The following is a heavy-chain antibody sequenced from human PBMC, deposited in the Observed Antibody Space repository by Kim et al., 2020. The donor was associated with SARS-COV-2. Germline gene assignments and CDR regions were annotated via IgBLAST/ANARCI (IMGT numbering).Heavy chain of an antibody. V-gene: IGHV4-59*01. CDR2: NGNT. Sequence: NGNTNSNPSLKSRVTISVDTSKNQFSLKLGSVTSADTAVYYCAREDDGLDVWGQGPRSPSP. CDR3: AREDDGLDV. J-gene: IGHJ6*02.